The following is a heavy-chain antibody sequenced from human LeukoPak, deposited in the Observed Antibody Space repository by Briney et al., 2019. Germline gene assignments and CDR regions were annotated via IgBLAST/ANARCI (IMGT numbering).Heavy chain of an antibody. V-gene: IGHV4-59*08. Sequence: SETLSLTCTVSGGSISSYYWSWILQPPGKGLEWIGYIYYSGSTNYNPSLKSRVTISVDTSKNQFSLNLSSVTAADTAVYYCARSYSYYYYYYGMDVWGQGTTVTVSS. CDR1: GGSISSYY. D-gene: IGHD4-11*01. CDR3: ARSYSYYYYYYGMDV. J-gene: IGHJ6*02. CDR2: IYYSGST.